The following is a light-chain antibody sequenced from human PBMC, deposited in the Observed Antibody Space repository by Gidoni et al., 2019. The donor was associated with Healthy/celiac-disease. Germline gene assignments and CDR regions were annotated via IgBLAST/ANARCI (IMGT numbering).Light chain of an antibody. V-gene: IGLV2-14*01. CDR1: SSDVGGYNY. CDR2: DVS. Sequence: QSALTQPASVSGSPGQSITISCTGTSSDVGGYNYVYWYQQHPGKAPKLMIYDVSNRPSGVSNRFSGSKSGNTASLTISGLQAEDEADYYCSSYTSSSTDVFGTGTKVTGL. CDR3: SSYTSSSTDV. J-gene: IGLJ1*01.